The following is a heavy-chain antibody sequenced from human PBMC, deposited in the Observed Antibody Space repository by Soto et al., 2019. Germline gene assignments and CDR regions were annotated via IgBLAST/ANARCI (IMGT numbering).Heavy chain of an antibody. J-gene: IGHJ4*02. CDR1: GVSFSGYI. D-gene: IGHD5-18*01. Sequence: SETLSLTCDVYGVSFSGYIWTWIRQTPGKGLQWIGQINHSGSANYNPSLKSRVTISVDTSKKQFSLKLSSVTAADTAVYYCARVRGYSYGYGSFDYWGQGTLVTVSS. CDR3: ARVRGYSYGYGSFDY. V-gene: IGHV4-34*01. CDR2: INHSGSA.